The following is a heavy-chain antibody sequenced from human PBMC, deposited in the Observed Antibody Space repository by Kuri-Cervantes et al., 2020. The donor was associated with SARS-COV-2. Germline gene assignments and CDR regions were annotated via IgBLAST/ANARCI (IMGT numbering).Heavy chain of an antibody. D-gene: IGHD3-3*01. CDR3: AREQLRFLPTNHLYYYYGMDV. CDR2: IWYDGSNK. Sequence: GGSLRLSCAASGFTFSSYSMNWVRQAPGKGLEWVAVIWYDGSNKYYADSVKGRFTISRDNSKNTLYLQMNSLRAEDTAVYYCAREQLRFLPTNHLYYYYGMDVWGQGTTVTVSS. J-gene: IGHJ6*02. V-gene: IGHV3-33*08. CDR1: GFTFSSYS.